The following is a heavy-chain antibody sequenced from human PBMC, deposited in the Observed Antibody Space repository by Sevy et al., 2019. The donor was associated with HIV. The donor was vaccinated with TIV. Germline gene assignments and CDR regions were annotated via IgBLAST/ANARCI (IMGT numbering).Heavy chain of an antibody. CDR2: IYYNGNT. J-gene: IGHJ4*02. D-gene: IGHD3-22*01. V-gene: IGHV4-59*13. Sequence: SETLSLTCTVSGGYISSYYWSWIRQSPEKGLEWIGYIYYNGNTNYNPSLKSRLSMSVDTSKNRFSLKLGSVTAADTAVYYCARAQSYYDRVGPPKYYFDYWGQGTLVTVSS. CDR1: GGYISSYY. CDR3: ARAQSYYDRVGPPKYYFDY.